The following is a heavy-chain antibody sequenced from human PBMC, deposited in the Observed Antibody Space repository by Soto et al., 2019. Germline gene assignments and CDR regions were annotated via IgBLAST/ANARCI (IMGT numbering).Heavy chain of an antibody. Sequence: QVQLQESGPGLVKPSETLSLTCTVSGGSVSSGSYYWSWIRQPPGKGLEWIGYIYYSGSTNYNPSLKSRVTKSVDTSKNQFSLKLSSVTAADTAVYYCAREHTAMVQNFDCWGQGTLVTVSS. J-gene: IGHJ4*02. CDR1: GGSVSSGSYY. D-gene: IGHD5-18*01. CDR2: IYYSGST. V-gene: IGHV4-61*01. CDR3: AREHTAMVQNFDC.